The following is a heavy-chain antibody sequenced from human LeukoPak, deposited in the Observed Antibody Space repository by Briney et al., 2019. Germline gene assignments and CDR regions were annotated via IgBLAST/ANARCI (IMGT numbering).Heavy chain of an antibody. Sequence: SVKVSCKASGGTFSSYAISWVRQAPGEGLEWMGRIIPILGIANYAQEFQGRVTITADKSTSTAYMELSSLRSEDTAVYYCARYSDGGSSDYFDYWGQGTLVTVSS. D-gene: IGHD2-15*01. CDR3: ARYSDGGSSDYFDY. J-gene: IGHJ4*02. V-gene: IGHV1-69*04. CDR2: IIPILGIA. CDR1: GGTFSSYA.